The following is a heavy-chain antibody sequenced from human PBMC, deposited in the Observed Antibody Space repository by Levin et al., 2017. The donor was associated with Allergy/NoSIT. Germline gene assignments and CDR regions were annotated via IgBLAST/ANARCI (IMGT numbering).Heavy chain of an antibody. CDR2: LYYSGIT. V-gene: IGHV4-39*01. Sequence: SETLSLTCPVSGGSISSNSYWGWIRQPPGKELEWIGSLYYSGITYYNPSLQSRVTISVDTSKTQFSLNLDSVTASDTAVYYCARHFPNEVVADTLQAFDIWGQGTMVTVSS. D-gene: IGHD6-19*01. CDR1: GGSISSNSY. CDR3: ARHFPNEVVADTLQAFDI. J-gene: IGHJ3*02.